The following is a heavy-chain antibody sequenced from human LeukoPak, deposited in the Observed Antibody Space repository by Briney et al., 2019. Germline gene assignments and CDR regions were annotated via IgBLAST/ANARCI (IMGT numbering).Heavy chain of an antibody. CDR3: ARDQLSSYCGGDCYPTTPDAFDI. J-gene: IGHJ3*02. CDR1: GGSFSGYY. V-gene: IGHV4-34*01. D-gene: IGHD2-21*02. Sequence: PSETLSLTCAVYGGSFSGYYWSWIRQPPGKGLEWIGEINHSGSTNYNPSLKSRVTISVDTSKNQFSLKLSSVTAADTAVYYCARDQLSSYCGGDCYPTTPDAFDIWGQGTMVTVSS. CDR2: INHSGST.